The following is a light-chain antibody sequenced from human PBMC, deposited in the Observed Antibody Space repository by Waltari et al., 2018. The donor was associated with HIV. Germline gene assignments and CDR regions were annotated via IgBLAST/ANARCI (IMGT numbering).Light chain of an antibody. Sequence: QSALTQPASVSGSPGQSITIPCTGTSSHVGGYTYVSWYQQHPGKAPKLMIYDVSNRPSGVSNRFSGSKSGNTASLTISGLQAEDEADYYCSSYTSSSTYVFGTGTQVTVL. V-gene: IGLV2-14*03. CDR3: SSYTSSSTYV. J-gene: IGLJ1*01. CDR1: SSHVGGYTY. CDR2: DVS.